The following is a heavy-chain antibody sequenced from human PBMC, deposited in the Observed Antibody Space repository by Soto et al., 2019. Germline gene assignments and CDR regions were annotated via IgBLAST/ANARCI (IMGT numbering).Heavy chain of an antibody. CDR2: IVVGSGYT. Sequence: QMQLVQSGPDVKKPGTSVKVSCRASGITLTTSTVQWVRQARGQRLEWIGWIVVGSGYTNYAQKFQERVTITRDMSTNTAYMDLISLRSEDTAVYYCAAVSPGHHYYYAMDVWGQGTTVTVSS. CDR3: AAVSPGHHYYYAMDV. V-gene: IGHV1-58*01. CDR1: GITLTTST. D-gene: IGHD3-10*01. J-gene: IGHJ6*02.